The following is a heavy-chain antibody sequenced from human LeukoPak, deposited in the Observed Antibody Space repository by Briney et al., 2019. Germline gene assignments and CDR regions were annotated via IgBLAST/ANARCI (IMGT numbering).Heavy chain of an antibody. CDR3: AKTAGAHWGFDH. J-gene: IGHJ4*02. Sequence: GGSLRLSCAASGFTFSNYAMSWVRQAPGKGLEWVSAILGSAVNTYYADSVKGRFAISRDNSKSTLYLQMNSLRAEDTAVYYCAKTAGAHWGFDHWGQGTLVTVSS. D-gene: IGHD7-27*01. CDR2: ILGSAVNT. V-gene: IGHV3-23*01. CDR1: GFTFSNYA.